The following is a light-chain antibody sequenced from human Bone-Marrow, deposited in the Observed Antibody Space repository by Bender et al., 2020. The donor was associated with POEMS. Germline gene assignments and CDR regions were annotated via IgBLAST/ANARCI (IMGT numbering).Light chain of an antibody. V-gene: IGLV1-36*01. CDR1: SSNIGNHR. CDR3: SAWDDSLSGWV. J-gene: IGLJ3*02. Sequence: QSVVTQPPSLSEAPRQRVTISFSGSSSNIGNHRVNWYQQLPGEAPKLLIYYDDLLTPGVSDRFSASKSGTSASLAISELQSEDEALYYCSAWDDSLSGWVFGGGTKLTVL. CDR2: YDD.